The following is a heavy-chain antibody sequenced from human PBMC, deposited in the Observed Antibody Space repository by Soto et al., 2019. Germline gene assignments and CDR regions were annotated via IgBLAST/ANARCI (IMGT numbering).Heavy chain of an antibody. CDR3: ARGSSSYYYGMDV. CDR1: GGSISSGGYY. V-gene: IGHV4-31*03. CDR2: IYYSGST. Sequence: QVQVQESGPGLVKPSQPLSLTCTVSGGSISSGGYYWSWIRQHPGKGLEWIGYIYYSGSTYYNPSLKSRVTISVDTSKNQFSLKLSSVTAADTAVYYCARGSSSYYYGMDVWGQGTTVTVSS. D-gene: IGHD2-2*01. J-gene: IGHJ6*02.